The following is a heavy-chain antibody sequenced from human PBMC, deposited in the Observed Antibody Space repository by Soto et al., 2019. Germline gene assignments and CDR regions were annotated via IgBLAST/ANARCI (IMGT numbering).Heavy chain of an antibody. Sequence: GGSLRLSCAASGFTFSSYAMSWVRQAPGKGLEWVSAISGSGGSTYYADSVKGRFTISRDNSKNTLYLQMNSLRAEDTAVYYCANDISEYSSSGDAFDIWGQGTMVTVSS. D-gene: IGHD6-6*01. CDR2: ISGSGGST. J-gene: IGHJ3*02. V-gene: IGHV3-23*01. CDR3: ANDISEYSSSGDAFDI. CDR1: GFTFSSYA.